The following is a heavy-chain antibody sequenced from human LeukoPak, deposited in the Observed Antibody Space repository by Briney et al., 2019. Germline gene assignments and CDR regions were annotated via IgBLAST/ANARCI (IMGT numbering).Heavy chain of an antibody. D-gene: IGHD5-12*01. CDR2: IIGSGDSR. CDR1: GFTFSNYA. V-gene: IGHV3-23*01. J-gene: IGHJ4*02. CDR3: AKDRGYDLFDY. Sequence: GGSLRLSCVASGFTFSNYAMNWVRQAPGKGLEWVSVIIGSGDSRYYADSVKGRFTISRDRSKNTLYLQMNSLRAEDTAVYYCAKDRGYDLFDYWGQGTLVTVSS.